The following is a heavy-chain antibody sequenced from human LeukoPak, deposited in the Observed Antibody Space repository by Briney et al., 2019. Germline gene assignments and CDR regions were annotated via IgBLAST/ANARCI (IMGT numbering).Heavy chain of an antibody. D-gene: IGHD6-19*01. J-gene: IGHJ6*03. CDR1: GYTFTGYY. Sequence: ASVKVSCKASGYTFTGYYMHWVRQAPGQGLEWMGWISAYNGNTNYAQKLQGRVTMTTDTSTSTAYMELRSLRSDDTAVYYCARQAGYYYYMDVWGKGTTVTISS. CDR3: ARQAGYYYYMDV. V-gene: IGHV1-18*04. CDR2: ISAYNGNT.